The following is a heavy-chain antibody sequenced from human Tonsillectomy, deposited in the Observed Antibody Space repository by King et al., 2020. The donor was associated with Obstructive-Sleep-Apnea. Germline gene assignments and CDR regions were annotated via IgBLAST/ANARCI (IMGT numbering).Heavy chain of an antibody. CDR2: IHHSGST. D-gene: IGHD3-3*01. V-gene: IGHV4-4*02. CDR3: ARVRFLEWLLFDY. Sequence: PLQESGPGLVKPSGTLSLTCAVSGGSISSSNWWSWVRQPPGKGLEWLGEIHHSGSTNYNPSLKSRVTISVDKSRNQFSLKLSSVTAADTAVYYCARVRFLEWLLFDYWGRGTLVTVSS. J-gene: IGHJ4*02. CDR1: GGSISSSNW.